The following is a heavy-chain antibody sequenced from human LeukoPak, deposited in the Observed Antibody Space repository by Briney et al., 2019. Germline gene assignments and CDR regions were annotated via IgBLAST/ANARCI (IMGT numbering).Heavy chain of an antibody. CDR2: ISDSGGST. J-gene: IGHJ4*02. D-gene: IGHD3-10*01. V-gene: IGHV3-23*01. CDR1: GVTFSNFA. Sequence: PGGSLRLSCAASGVTFSNFAMTWVRQAPGKGLEWVSGISDSGGSTYYADSVKGRFTISRDNSKNTLYLQMNSLRAENTAVYYCAKSLSGGGYYFEYWGQGTLVTVSS. CDR3: AKSLSGGGYYFEY.